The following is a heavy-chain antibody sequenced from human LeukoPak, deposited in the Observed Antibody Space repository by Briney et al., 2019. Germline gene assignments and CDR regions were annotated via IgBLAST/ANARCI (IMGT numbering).Heavy chain of an antibody. CDR2: ILDNGIT. Sequence: PGGSLRLSCAVSGFSVSSTFMTWVRQAPGKGLQWVSVILDNGITTYADSVKGRFSISRDNSKNTVYPQMNGLSVDDTAVYYCVRDKGVGRTERFDSWGPGTLVTVSS. CDR3: VRDKGVGRTERFDS. J-gene: IGHJ4*02. D-gene: IGHD1-26*01. CDR1: GFSVSSTF. V-gene: IGHV3-53*01.